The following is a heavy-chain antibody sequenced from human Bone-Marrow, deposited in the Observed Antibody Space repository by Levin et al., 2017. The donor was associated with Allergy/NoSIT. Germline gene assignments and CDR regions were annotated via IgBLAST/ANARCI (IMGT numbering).Heavy chain of an antibody. Sequence: ASVKVSCKTSGYTFTNYAIHWVRQAPGQGLEWMGWINAGNGDTKYSQKFQGRVTITMDTSARTVYMELSSLTSEDTAMYYCARGDSGHLPFFDSWGQGTLVTVSS. CDR3: ARGDSGHLPFFDS. V-gene: IGHV1-3*01. D-gene: IGHD6-19*01. J-gene: IGHJ5*02. CDR1: GYTFTNYA. CDR2: INAGNGDT.